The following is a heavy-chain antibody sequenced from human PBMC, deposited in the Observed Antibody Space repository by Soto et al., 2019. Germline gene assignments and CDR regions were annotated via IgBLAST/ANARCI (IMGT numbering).Heavy chain of an antibody. D-gene: IGHD6-19*01. V-gene: IGHV3-30*18. J-gene: IGHJ5*01. CDR1: GFSFSAYG. Sequence: QVELVESGGGVVQPGRSLRLSCEASGFSFSAYGMHWVRQAPGKGLEWVAAISHDGNDRYYADSVKGRFTISRDNSKNTLYVQMSSLSSDDAAIYYCPKGTAVPYHWCDSWGQGTLVTVSS. CDR2: ISHDGNDR. CDR3: PKGTAVPYHWCDS.